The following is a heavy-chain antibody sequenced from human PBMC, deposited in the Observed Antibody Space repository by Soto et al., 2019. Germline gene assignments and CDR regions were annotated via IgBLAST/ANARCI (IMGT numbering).Heavy chain of an antibody. J-gene: IGHJ6*02. Sequence: SETLSLTCTVSGGSVSSGSYYWSWIRQPPGKGLEWIGYIYYSGSTNYNPSLKSRVTISVDTSKNQFSLKLSSVTATDTAVYYCARYKSNYYYGMDVWGQGTTVTVSS. CDR3: ARYKSNYYYGMDV. V-gene: IGHV4-61*01. D-gene: IGHD1-20*01. CDR1: GGSVSSGSYY. CDR2: IYYSGST.